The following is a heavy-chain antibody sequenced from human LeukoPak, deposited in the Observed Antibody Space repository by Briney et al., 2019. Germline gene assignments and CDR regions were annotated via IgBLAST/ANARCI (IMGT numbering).Heavy chain of an antibody. CDR1: GFTFSGAA. J-gene: IGHJ5*02. CDR3: TTRYGSGSQRAFDP. D-gene: IGHD3-10*01. V-gene: IGHV3-73*01. CDR2: IRSKANSYAT. Sequence: GGSLRLSCAASGFTFSGAAMHWVRQASGKGLEWVGRIRSKANSYATAYAASVKGRFTISRDDSKNTAYLQMNSLKTEDTAVYYCTTRYGSGSQRAFDPWGQGTLVTVSS.